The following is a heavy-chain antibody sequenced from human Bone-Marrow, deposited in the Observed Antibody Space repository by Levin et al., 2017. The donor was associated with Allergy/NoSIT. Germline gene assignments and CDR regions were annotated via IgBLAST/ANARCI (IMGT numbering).Heavy chain of an antibody. D-gene: IGHD4-17*01. CDR2: IWYDGKSE. Sequence: PGGSLRLSCEASGFAFSHYGMHWVRQAPGKGLEWVAVIWYDGKSEHYADSVKGRFTISRDNSDNTLYLQMNSLRAEDTAVYYCARDATDHGDSTYYYYYHMDVWGKGTTVTVSS. J-gene: IGHJ6*03. CDR1: GFAFSHYG. V-gene: IGHV3-33*01. CDR3: ARDATDHGDSTYYYYYHMDV.